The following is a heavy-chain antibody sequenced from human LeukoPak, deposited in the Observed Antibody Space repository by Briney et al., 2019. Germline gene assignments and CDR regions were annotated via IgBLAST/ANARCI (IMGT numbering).Heavy chain of an antibody. V-gene: IGHV3-48*03. CDR3: ARGFGSGSAFDAFDI. Sequence: GGSLRLSCAASGFTFSSYEMNWVRQAPGKGREWVSYISSSGSTIYYADSVKGRFTISRDNAKNALYLQMNTLRAEDTGVYYCARGFGSGSAFDAFDIWGQGTMVTVSS. CDR2: ISSSGSTI. CDR1: GFTFSSYE. D-gene: IGHD3-10*01. J-gene: IGHJ3*02.